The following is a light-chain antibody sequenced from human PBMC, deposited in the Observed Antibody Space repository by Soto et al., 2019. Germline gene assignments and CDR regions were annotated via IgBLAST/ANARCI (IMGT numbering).Light chain of an antibody. J-gene: IGKJ5*01. CDR1: QSVSSY. CDR3: QQRSNWPPSIT. V-gene: IGKV3-11*01. CDR2: DAS. Sequence: EIVVTHSPGTLSLSTCERAPLSFTASQSVSSYLAWYQQKPGQAPRLLIYDASNRATGIPARFSGSGSGTDFTLTISSLEPEDFAVYYCQQRSNWPPSITFGQGTRLEI.